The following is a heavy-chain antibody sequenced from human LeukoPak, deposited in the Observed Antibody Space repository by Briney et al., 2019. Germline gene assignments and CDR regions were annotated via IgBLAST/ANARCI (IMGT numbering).Heavy chain of an antibody. CDR3: ARGQKQLLWFGRTQYNWFDP. J-gene: IGHJ5*02. V-gene: IGHV1-8*03. D-gene: IGHD3-10*01. CDR1: GYTFTSYD. CDR2: MNPNSGNT. Sequence: GASVKVSCKASGYTFTSYDINWVRQATGQGLEWMGWMNPNSGNTGYAQKFQGRVTITRNTSISTAYMELSSLRSEDTAVYYCARGQKQLLWFGRTQYNWFDPWGQGTLVTVSS.